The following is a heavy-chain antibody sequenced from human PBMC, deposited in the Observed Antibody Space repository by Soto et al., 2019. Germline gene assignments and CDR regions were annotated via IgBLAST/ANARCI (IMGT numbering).Heavy chain of an antibody. CDR2: FYYSGST. J-gene: IGHJ4*02. CDR3: ARHSYYRAPDFDY. CDR1: GGSISSSSYY. D-gene: IGHD1-26*01. V-gene: IGHV4-61*05. Sequence: SETLSLTCTVSGGSISSSSYYWGWIRQSPGKGLEWIGYFYYSGSTNYSPSLKSRVTISVDTSKNQFSLKLSSVTAADTAVYYCARHSYYRAPDFDYWGQGTLVTVSS.